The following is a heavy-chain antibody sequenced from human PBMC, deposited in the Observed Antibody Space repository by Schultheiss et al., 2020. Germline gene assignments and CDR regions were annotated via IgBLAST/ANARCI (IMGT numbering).Heavy chain of an antibody. CDR2: INPSGGST. D-gene: IGHD3-10*01. CDR3: ASLVVGGSGSHEIHDY. V-gene: IGHV1-46*01. Sequence: ASVKVSCKASGYTFTSYYIHWVRQAPGQGLEWMGIINPSGGSTSYAQKFQGRVTMTRDTSTSTVYMELSSLRSEDTAVYYCASLVVGGSGSHEIHDYWGQGTMVTVSS. CDR1: GYTFTSYY. J-gene: IGHJ4*02.